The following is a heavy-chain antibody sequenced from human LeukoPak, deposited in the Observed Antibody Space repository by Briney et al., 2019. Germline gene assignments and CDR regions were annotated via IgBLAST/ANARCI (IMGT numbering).Heavy chain of an antibody. Sequence: PSETLSLTCAVYGGSFSGYYWSWIRQPPGKGLEWIGEINHSGSTNYNPSLKSRVTISVDTSKNQFSLKLSSVTAADTAVYYCASESGALHLYFDYWGQGTLVTVSS. J-gene: IGHJ4*02. V-gene: IGHV4-34*01. D-gene: IGHD7-27*01. CDR3: ASESGALHLYFDY. CDR1: GGSFSGYY. CDR2: INHSGST.